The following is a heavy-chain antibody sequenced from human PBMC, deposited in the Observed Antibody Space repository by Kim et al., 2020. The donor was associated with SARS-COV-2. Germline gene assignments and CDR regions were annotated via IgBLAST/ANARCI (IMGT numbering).Heavy chain of an antibody. D-gene: IGHD3-3*01. J-gene: IGHJ4*02. CDR3: ARSITIFGVVITFDY. Sequence: PSLKSRVNISVDKSKNQFSLKLSSVTAADTAVDYCARSITIFGVVITFDYWGQGTLVTVSS. V-gene: IGHV4-4*02.